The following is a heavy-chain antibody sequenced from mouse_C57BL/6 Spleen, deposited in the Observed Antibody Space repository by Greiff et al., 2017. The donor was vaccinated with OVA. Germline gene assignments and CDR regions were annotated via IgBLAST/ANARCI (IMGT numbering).Heavy chain of an antibody. Sequence: QVQLQQSGAELVRPGASVTLSCKASGYTFTDYEMHWVKQTPVHGLEWIGGIDPETGGTAYNQKFKGKAILTADKSSSTAYMELRSLTSEDSAVYYCTRKEDNLGWDFDYWGQGTTLTVSS. D-gene: IGHD4-1*01. CDR3: TRKEDNLGWDFDY. CDR2: IDPETGGT. J-gene: IGHJ2*01. CDR1: GYTFTDYE. V-gene: IGHV1-15*01.